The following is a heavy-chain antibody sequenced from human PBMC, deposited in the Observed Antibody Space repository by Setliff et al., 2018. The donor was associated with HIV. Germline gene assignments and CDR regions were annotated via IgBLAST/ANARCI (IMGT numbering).Heavy chain of an antibody. V-gene: IGHV4-61*01. J-gene: IGHJ5*02. CDR1: GYSISSGYY. D-gene: IGHD3-22*01. Sequence: TSETLSLTCTVSGYSISSGYYWGFIRQPPGKGLEWLGHAHYSGSNKNNPSLRSRISMAVDTSKNQVSLKLSSVTAADTAVYYCARVGYNDDSGYPYNWFDPWGQGTLVTVSS. CDR3: ARVGYNDDSGYPYNWFDP. CDR2: AHYSGSN.